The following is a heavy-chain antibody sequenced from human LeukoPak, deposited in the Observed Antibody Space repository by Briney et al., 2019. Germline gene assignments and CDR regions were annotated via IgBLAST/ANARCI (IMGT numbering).Heavy chain of an antibody. J-gene: IGHJ4*02. D-gene: IGHD2-2*01. V-gene: IGHV1-3*01. Sequence: ASVKVSCKASGYIFTDYAVNWVRQAPGQRLEWMGWINAGNGNTKFSQKFQGRVTITRDTSASTAYMELSSLRSEDTAVYSCARGRRTAHAASYYFDSWGQGTLVTVSS. CDR2: INAGNGNT. CDR1: GYIFTDYA. CDR3: ARGRRTAHAASYYFDS.